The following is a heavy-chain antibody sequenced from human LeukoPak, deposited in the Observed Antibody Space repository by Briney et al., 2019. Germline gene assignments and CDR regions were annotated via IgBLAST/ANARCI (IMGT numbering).Heavy chain of an antibody. Sequence: PSETLSLTCTVSGVFGDSISTYYWSWIRQPPGKGLEWIGYIYYSGSTYYHPSLKSRVTILVDTSKNQFSLKLTSVTAADTAVYYCAGSEDSALFDPWGQGTLVTVSS. J-gene: IGHJ5*02. CDR1: GVFGDSISTYY. CDR3: AGSEDSALFDP. D-gene: IGHD1-26*01. CDR2: IYYSGST. V-gene: IGHV4-59*01.